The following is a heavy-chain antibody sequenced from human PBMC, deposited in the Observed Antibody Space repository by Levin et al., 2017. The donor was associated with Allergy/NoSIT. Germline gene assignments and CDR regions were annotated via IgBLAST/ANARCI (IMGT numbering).Heavy chain of an antibody. CDR1: GYSFSTYA. J-gene: IGHJ6*03. CDR2: ISGSGGTT. V-gene: IGHV3-23*01. Sequence: GGSLRLSCAASGYSFSTYAMTWVRQAPGKGLEWVSVISGSGGTTYYADSVKGRFSISRDNSKNTVYLQMDSLRADDTAVYFCAKDGWSSAYFYYFDVWGKGTTVTVSS. CDR3: AKDGWSSAYFYYFDV. D-gene: IGHD2-8*01.